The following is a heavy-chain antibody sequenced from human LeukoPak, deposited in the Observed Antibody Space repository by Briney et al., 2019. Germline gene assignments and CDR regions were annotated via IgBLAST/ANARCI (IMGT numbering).Heavy chain of an antibody. CDR3: VGRPWNFDY. CDR2: IKSKNDGGTT. Sequence: GGSLKLSCAASGFNFNHAWMTWVRQAPGKGLEWVGRIKSKNDGGTTDFAAPVNGRFTISRDDSKRMMFLEMNGLKTEDTAVYYCVGRPWNFDYWGQGTLVTVSS. D-gene: IGHD3-3*01. V-gene: IGHV3-15*05. CDR1: GFNFNHAW. J-gene: IGHJ4*02.